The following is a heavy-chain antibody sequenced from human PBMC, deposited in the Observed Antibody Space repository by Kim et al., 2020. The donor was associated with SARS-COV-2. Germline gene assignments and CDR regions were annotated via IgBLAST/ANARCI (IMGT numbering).Heavy chain of an antibody. J-gene: IGHJ4*02. CDR3: ARVPNRCGGDCYNFDY. D-gene: IGHD2-21*02. Sequence: SLQSRVPISVDTSKNQFSLKLSSVTAADTAVYYCARVPNRCGGDCYNFDYWGQGTLVTVSS. V-gene: IGHV4-39*01.